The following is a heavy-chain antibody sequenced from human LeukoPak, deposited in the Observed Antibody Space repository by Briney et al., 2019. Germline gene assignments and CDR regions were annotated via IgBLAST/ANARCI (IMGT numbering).Heavy chain of an antibody. D-gene: IGHD5-18*01. CDR2: IYYSGST. V-gene: IGHV4-38-2*02. J-gene: IGHJ4*02. CDR1: GYSISSGYY. Sequence: SETLSLTCTVSGYSISSGYYWGWIRQPPGRGLEWIGSIYYSGSTYYNPSLKSRVTISVDTSKNQFSLKLSSVTAADTAVYYCASGADTAMGFWGQGTLVTVSS. CDR3: ASGADTAMGF.